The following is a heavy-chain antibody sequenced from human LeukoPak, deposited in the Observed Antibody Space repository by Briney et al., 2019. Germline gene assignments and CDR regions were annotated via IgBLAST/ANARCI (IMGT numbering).Heavy chain of an antibody. D-gene: IGHD2-15*01. CDR1: GGSISNYY. CDR3: AREEDTLDAFDI. Sequence: PSETLSLTCTVSGGSISNYYWTWIRQPPGKGLEWIGYIYYSGSTNYNPSLKSRVTISVDTSKNQFSLKLSSVTAADTAVYYCAREEDTLDAFDIWGQGTMVTVSS. V-gene: IGHV4-59*01. CDR2: IYYSGST. J-gene: IGHJ3*02.